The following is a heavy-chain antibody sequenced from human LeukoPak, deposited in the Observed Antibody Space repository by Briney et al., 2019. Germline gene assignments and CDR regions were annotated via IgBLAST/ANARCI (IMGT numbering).Heavy chain of an antibody. Sequence: PGGSLRLSCAASGFTFDDYAMHWVRQAPGKGLERVSLISWDGGSTYYADSVKGRFTISRDNSKNSLYLQMNSLRAEDTALYYCAKDGGCTNGVCPYYYYYYMDVWGKGTTVTVSS. CDR3: AKDGGCTNGVCPYYYYYYMDV. V-gene: IGHV3-43D*03. CDR1: GFTFDDYA. CDR2: ISWDGGST. J-gene: IGHJ6*03. D-gene: IGHD2-8*01.